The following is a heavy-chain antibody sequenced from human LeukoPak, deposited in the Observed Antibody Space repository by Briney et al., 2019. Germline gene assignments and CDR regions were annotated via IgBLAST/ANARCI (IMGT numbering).Heavy chain of an antibody. Sequence: GGSLRLSCAASGFTFSSYWMHWVRQAPGKGLVWVSRINSDGSSTSYADSVKGRFTISRDNAKNTLYQQMNSLRAEDTAVYYCARGAYGSGSYYTYYFDYWGQGTLVTVSS. J-gene: IGHJ4*02. CDR1: GFTFSSYW. CDR3: ARGAYGSGSYYTYYFDY. CDR2: INSDGSST. D-gene: IGHD3-10*01. V-gene: IGHV3-74*01.